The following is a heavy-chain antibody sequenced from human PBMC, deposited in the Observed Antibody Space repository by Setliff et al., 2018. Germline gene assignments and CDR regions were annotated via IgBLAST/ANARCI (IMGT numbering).Heavy chain of an antibody. CDR1: GSSIISDYY. J-gene: IGHJ5*02. V-gene: IGHV4-38-2*01. Sequence: SETLSLTCAVSGSSIISDYYWVWIRQPPGRGLEWIGSIFQSGNTYYNPSLKSRVTISVDTSKNQFSLKLSSVTAADTAVYYCARFRRGVALGWFDPWGQGTLVTVSS. CDR3: ARFRRGVALGWFDP. D-gene: IGHD3-10*01. CDR2: IFQSGNT.